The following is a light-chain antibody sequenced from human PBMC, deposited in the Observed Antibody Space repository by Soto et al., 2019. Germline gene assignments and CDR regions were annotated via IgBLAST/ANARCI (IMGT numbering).Light chain of an antibody. CDR3: TSYTNRYTYV. Sequence: QSVLTQPASVSGSPGQSSTISCTGTSSDVGGYNYVAWYQQHPGKAPKLLIYNVSNRPSGVSNRFSGSKSGNTASLTISGLQAEDEADYYCTSYTNRYTYVFGTGTKVTVL. CDR1: SSDVGGYNY. J-gene: IGLJ1*01. CDR2: NVS. V-gene: IGLV2-14*01.